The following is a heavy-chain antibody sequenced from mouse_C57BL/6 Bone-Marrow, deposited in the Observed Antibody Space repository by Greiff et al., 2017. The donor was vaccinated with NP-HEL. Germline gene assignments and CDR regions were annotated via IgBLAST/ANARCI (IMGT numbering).Heavy chain of an antibody. CDR2: INPNNGGT. CDR1: GYTFTDYN. V-gene: IGHV1-18*01. Sequence: VQLKQSGPELVKPGASVKIPCKASGYTFTDYNMEWVKQSHGKSLEWIGDINPNNGGTIYNQKFKGKATLTVDKSSSTAYMELRSLTSEDTAVYYCARTIYDGYYDYAMDYWGQGTSVTVSS. CDR3: ARTIYDGYYDYAMDY. J-gene: IGHJ4*01. D-gene: IGHD2-3*01.